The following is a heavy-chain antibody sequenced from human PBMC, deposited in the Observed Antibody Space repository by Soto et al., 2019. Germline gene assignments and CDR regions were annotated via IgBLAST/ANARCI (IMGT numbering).Heavy chain of an antibody. V-gene: IGHV4-59*01. Sequence: PSETLSLTCTVSGGSISSYYWSWIRQPPGKGLEWIGYIYYSGSTNYNPSLKSRVTISVDTSKNQFSLKLSSVTAADTAVYYCARSRGYSGYDWDTDYWGQGTLVTVSS. J-gene: IGHJ4*02. CDR2: IYYSGST. CDR1: GGSISSYY. CDR3: ARSRGYSGYDWDTDY. D-gene: IGHD5-12*01.